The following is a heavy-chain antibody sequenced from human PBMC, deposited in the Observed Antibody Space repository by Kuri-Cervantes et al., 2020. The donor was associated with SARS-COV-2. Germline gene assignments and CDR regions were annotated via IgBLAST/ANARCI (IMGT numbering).Heavy chain of an antibody. V-gene: IGHV4-31*03. CDR2: IYSSGTS. D-gene: IGHD2-2*01. Sequence: SETLSLTCTVSGDSISSDGHFWTWIRRPPGKGLEWIGYIYSSGTSHYNPSLKSRVTISVDTSKNKFSLNLSSVTAADTAVYYCARDTRLGCSGTSCYSFFDYWGQGTLVTVSS. CDR1: GDSISSDGHF. J-gene: IGHJ4*02. CDR3: ARDTRLGCSGTSCYSFFDY.